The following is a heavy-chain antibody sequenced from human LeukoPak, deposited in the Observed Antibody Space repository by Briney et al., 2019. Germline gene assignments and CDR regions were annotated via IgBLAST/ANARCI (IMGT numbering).Heavy chain of an antibody. CDR1: GFTFSSYA. J-gene: IGHJ4*02. Sequence: GGSLRLYCSASGFTFSSYAMHWVRQAPGKGLEWVANIKRDGSEKYYVDSVKGRFTISSDNAKNSLYLQMNSLRAEDTAVYYCARDRGYAYYFDYWGQGTLVTVSS. D-gene: IGHD5-12*01. CDR2: IKRDGSEK. CDR3: ARDRGYAYYFDY. V-gene: IGHV3-7*04.